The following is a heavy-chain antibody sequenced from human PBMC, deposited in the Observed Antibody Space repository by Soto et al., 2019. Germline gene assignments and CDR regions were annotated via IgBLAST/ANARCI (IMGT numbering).Heavy chain of an antibody. Sequence: GGSLRLSCAASGFTFSSYAMSWVRQAPGKGLEWVSAISGSGGSTYYADSVKGRFTISRDNSKNTLYLQMNSLRAEDTAVYYCAKIVRVDIVATIDYYYYMDVWGKGTTVTVSS. CDR2: ISGSGGST. CDR3: AKIVRVDIVATIDYYYYMDV. CDR1: GFTFSSYA. V-gene: IGHV3-23*01. J-gene: IGHJ6*03. D-gene: IGHD5-12*01.